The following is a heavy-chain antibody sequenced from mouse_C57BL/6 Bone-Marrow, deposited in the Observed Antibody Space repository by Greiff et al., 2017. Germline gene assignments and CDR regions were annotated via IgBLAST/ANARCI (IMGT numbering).Heavy chain of an antibody. V-gene: IGHV8-12*01. D-gene: IGHD1-1*01. CDR1: GFSLSTSAMG. J-gene: IGHJ4*01. CDR2: IYWDDDK. CDR3: ARRAPHYYGSSYAMDY. Sequence: QVTLKVSGPGILQSSQTLSLTCSFSGFSLSTSAMGVSWIRQPSGKGLEWLAHIYWDDDKRYNPSLKSRLTISKDTSRNQVFLKITSVDTADTATYYCARRAPHYYGSSYAMDYWGQGTSVTVSS.